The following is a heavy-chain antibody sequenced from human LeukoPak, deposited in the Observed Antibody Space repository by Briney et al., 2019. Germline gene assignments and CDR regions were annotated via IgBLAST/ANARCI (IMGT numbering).Heavy chain of an antibody. Sequence: GGSLRLSCAASGFTFSSYGMHWVRQAPGKGLEWVAVISYDGSNKYYADSVKGRFTISRDNSKNTLYLQMNSLRAEDTAVYYCAKVLGTYYYDSSGYYYDYWGQGTLVTVSS. J-gene: IGHJ4*02. CDR3: AKVLGTYYYDSSGYYYDY. D-gene: IGHD3-22*01. CDR1: GFTFSSYG. CDR2: ISYDGSNK. V-gene: IGHV3-30*18.